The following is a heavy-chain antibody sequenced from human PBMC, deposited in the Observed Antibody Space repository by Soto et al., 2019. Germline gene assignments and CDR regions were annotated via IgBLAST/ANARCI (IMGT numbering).Heavy chain of an antibody. CDR3: ARAYGGYGMDV. CDR2: INHSGST. J-gene: IGHJ6*02. D-gene: IGHD3-16*01. V-gene: IGHV4-34*01. CDR1: GGSFSGDY. Sequence: SETLSLTCAVYGGSFSGDYWSWIRQPPGKGLEWIGEINHSGSTNYNPSLKSRVTISVDTSKNQFSLKLSSVTAADTAVYCCARAYGGYGMDVWGQGTTVTVSS.